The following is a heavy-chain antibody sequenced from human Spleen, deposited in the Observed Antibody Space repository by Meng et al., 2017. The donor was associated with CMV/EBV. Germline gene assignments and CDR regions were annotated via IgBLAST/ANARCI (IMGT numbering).Heavy chain of an antibody. J-gene: IGHJ5*02. V-gene: IGHV3-66*02. CDR1: GFIVSSNS. Sequence: GESLKISCAASGFIVSSNSMTWVRQAPGKGLEWVSVIYSGGNTYYADSVKGRFTISRDNSKNTLYLQMNSLRAEDTAVYYCARDYGDYPHPWGQGTLVTVSS. D-gene: IGHD4-17*01. CDR3: ARDYGDYPHP. CDR2: IYSGGNT.